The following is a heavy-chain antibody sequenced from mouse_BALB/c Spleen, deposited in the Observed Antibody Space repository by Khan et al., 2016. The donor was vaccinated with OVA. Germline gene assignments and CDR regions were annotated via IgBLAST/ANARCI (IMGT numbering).Heavy chain of an antibody. J-gene: IGHJ4*01. CDR2: IWRGGST. V-gene: IGHV2-5*01. D-gene: IGHD1-1*01. CDR1: GFSLTNFG. CDR3: AESFYGSSYDYAMDY. Sequence: QVQLKESGPGLVQPSQSLSITCTVSGFSLTNFGIHWIRQSPGKGLEWLGVIWRGGSTVYNAAFISVLSITKDNSKSQVFFKMNSLQADDTAIYSCAESFYGSSYDYAMDYWGQGSSVTVSS.